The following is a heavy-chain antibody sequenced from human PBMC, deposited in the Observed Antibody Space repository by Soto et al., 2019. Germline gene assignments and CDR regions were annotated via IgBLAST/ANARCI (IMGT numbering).Heavy chain of an antibody. CDR1: GFTFSDST. V-gene: IGHV3-73*02. CDR2: ISSKVNNLET. Sequence: EVQLVESGGGLVQPGGSLKLSCAASGFTFSDSTMHWVRQTSGRGLEWLGRISSKVNNLETVYAASVKGRFTISRDASKTTAYLQMNSLQTEATAVYYCTRLMTPLDYWGRGTLVTVAA. CDR3: TRLMTPLDY. J-gene: IGHJ4*02.